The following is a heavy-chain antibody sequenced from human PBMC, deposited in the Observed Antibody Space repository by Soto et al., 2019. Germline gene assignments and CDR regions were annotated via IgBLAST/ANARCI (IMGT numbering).Heavy chain of an antibody. J-gene: IGHJ2*01. V-gene: IGHV1-69*08. CDR3: ARPDFGDYWYFDL. CDR2: IIPALGTT. CDR1: GGPFSSHT. Sequence: QDQLVQSGAEVKKPGSSVKVSCKAFGGPFSSHTFSWVRQAPGQGLEWMGRIIPALGTTTYAQKFQGRVMITADESVTTAYMELNSLRTEDTAVYYCARPDFGDYWYFDLWGRGTLVTVSS. D-gene: IGHD4-17*01.